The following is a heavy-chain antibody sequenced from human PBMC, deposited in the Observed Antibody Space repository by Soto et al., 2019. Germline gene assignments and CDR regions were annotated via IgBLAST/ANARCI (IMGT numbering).Heavy chain of an antibody. J-gene: IGHJ4*02. CDR3: ARVKLAGCGGFDY. D-gene: IGHD2-15*01. CDR1: GYSISLGYY. V-gene: IGHV4-38-2*01. Sequence: LSLTCAVSGYSISLGYYWGWIRQPPGKGLEWIGSIYHSGNTYYNPSLKSRVSISLDTSKNHFSLELTSVTAADTAVYYCARVKLAGCGGFDYWGLGTLVTVSS. CDR2: IYHSGNT.